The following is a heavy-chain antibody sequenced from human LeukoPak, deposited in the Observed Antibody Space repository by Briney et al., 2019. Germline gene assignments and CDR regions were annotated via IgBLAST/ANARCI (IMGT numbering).Heavy chain of an antibody. J-gene: IGHJ4*02. D-gene: IGHD3-9*01. CDR3: ARGYYHILTGHLYFFDS. CDR2: LNPNSGGT. V-gene: IGHV1-2*02. Sequence: GASVKVSCKASGYTFTGYYIHWVRQAPGQGLEWMGWLNPNSGGTNYAQKFQGRVTMTRDTSISTAFMDLSSLKSDDTAVYFCARGYYHILTGHLYFFDSWGQGTLVTVSS. CDR1: GYTFTGYY.